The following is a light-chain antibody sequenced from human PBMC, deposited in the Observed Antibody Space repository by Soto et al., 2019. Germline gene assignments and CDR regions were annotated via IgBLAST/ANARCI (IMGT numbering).Light chain of an antibody. CDR2: EGS. V-gene: IGLV2-23*01. J-gene: IGLJ1*01. CDR3: CSYAGSSTLNYV. CDR1: SSDIGSYNL. Sequence: QSVLTQPASVSGSPGQSSTLSRTGNSSDIGSYNLVSWYQQHPGKAPKLMIYEGSKRPSGVSNRFSGSKSGNTASLTISGLQAEDEADYYCCSYAGSSTLNYVFGTGTKVTVL.